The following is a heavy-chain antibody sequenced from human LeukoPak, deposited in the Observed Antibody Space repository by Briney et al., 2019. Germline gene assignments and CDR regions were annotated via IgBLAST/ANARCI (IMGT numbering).Heavy chain of an antibody. V-gene: IGHV4-38-2*02. CDR3: ARAYSPVSNGSHSLFDP. Sequence: SETLSLTCTVSGYSISSGYYWGWIRQPPGKGLEWIGSIYHSGSTYYNPSLKSRLTISVDTSKNQFSLNVNSVTAADTAIYYCARAYSPVSNGSHSLFDPWGQGTLVTVSS. CDR1: GYSISSGYY. J-gene: IGHJ5*02. CDR2: IYHSGST. D-gene: IGHD1-26*01.